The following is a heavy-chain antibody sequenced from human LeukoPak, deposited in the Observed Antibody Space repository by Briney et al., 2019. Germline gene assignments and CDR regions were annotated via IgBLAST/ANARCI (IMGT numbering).Heavy chain of an antibody. CDR3: ARDKSRYSGYDRRSNWFDP. J-gene: IGHJ5*02. Sequence: ASVKVSCKASGYTFTGYYMHWVRQAPGQGLEWMGWINPNSGGTNYAQKFQGRVTMTRDTSISTAYMELSRLRSDDTAVYYCARDKSRYSGYDRRSNWFDPWGQGTLVTVSS. CDR1: GYTFTGYY. CDR2: INPNSGGT. V-gene: IGHV1-2*02. D-gene: IGHD5-12*01.